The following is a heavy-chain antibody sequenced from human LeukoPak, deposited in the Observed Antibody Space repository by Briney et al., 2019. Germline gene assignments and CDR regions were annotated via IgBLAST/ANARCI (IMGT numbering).Heavy chain of an antibody. CDR1: GFTFSDYY. D-gene: IGHD6-13*01. CDR3: AREKAAAGEVYYYYYGMDV. V-gene: IGHV3-11*01. Sequence: GGSLRLSCAASGFTFSDYYMSWIRQAPGKGLEWVSYISSSGSTIYYADSVKGRFTISRDNAKNSLYLQMNSLRAEDTAVYYCAREKAAAGEVYYYYYGMDVWGQGTTVTVSS. CDR2: ISSSGSTI. J-gene: IGHJ6*02.